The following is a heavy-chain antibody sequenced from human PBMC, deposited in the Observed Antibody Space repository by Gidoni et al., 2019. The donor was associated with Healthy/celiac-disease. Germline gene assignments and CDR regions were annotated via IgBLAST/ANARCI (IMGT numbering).Heavy chain of an antibody. CDR1: GFTFSRYW. CDR2: IKQYGSEI. CDR3: AREGGMEARPFHSYWYFDL. J-gene: IGHJ2*01. Sequence: EVQLVESGGGLVKHGRSLRLSCAASGFTFSRYWISWVRQAPGKGLEWVANIKQYGSEIYYVDLGKARFTTSRDNVKNSLYLQMNSLGAEDTAVYYCAREGGMEARPFHSYWYFDLWGRGTLVTVSS. V-gene: IGHV3-7*01. D-gene: IGHD6-13*01.